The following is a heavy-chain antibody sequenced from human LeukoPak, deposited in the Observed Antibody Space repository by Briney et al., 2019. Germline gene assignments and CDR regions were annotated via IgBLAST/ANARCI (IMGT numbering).Heavy chain of an antibody. Sequence: GGSLRLSCAASGFTVSSNYMNRVRQAPEKGLEWVSIIYSGGTTYYADSVKGRFTISRDNSKNTLYLQMNSLRAEDTAVYYCARGSDSSGYYYFDYWGQGTLVTVSS. D-gene: IGHD3-22*01. CDR2: IYSGGTT. J-gene: IGHJ4*02. CDR3: ARGSDSSGYYYFDY. V-gene: IGHV3-66*01. CDR1: GFTVSSNY.